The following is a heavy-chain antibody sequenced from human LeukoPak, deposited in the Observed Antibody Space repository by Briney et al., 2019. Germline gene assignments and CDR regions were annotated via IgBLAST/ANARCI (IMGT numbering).Heavy chain of an antibody. V-gene: IGHV1-2*02. J-gene: IGHJ6*02. CDR3: ARDGRWDCSSTSCLDYYYYGMDV. CDR1: GYTFTSYY. Sequence: ASVKVSCKASGYTFTSYYMHWVRQAPGQGLEWRGWINPNSGGTNYAQKFQGRVTMTRDTSISTAYMELSRLRSDDTAVYYCARDGRWDCSSTSCLDYYYYGMDVWGRGTTVTVSS. CDR2: INPNSGGT. D-gene: IGHD2-2*01.